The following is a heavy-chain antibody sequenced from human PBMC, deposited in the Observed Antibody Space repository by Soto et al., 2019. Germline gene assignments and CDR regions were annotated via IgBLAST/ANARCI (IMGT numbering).Heavy chain of an antibody. CDR1: GYIFISYG. V-gene: IGHV1-18*01. D-gene: IGHD3-22*01. CDR2: ISTYNGNT. CDR3: ARGGAHYFDSSGHYFDY. Sequence: GASVKVSCKTSGYIFISYGISWVRQAPGQGPEWMGWISTYNGNTNYAQNLQGRVTMTTDTSTSTVYMELRSLRSDDTAVYYCARGGAHYFDSSGHYFDYWGQGTLVTVSS. J-gene: IGHJ4*02.